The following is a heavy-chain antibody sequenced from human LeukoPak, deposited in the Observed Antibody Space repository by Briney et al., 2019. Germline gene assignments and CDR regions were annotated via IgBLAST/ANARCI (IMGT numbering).Heavy chain of an antibody. Sequence: PGGSLRLSCAASGFTFSGSAMHWVRQASGKGLKWVGRIRSKANSYATAYAASVKGRFTISRDDSKNTAHLQMNSLKTEDPAVYYCTSHIAVAAKVLYWGQGTLVTVSS. D-gene: IGHD6-19*01. CDR1: GFTFSGSA. CDR3: TSHIAVAAKVLY. CDR2: IRSKANSYAT. J-gene: IGHJ4*02. V-gene: IGHV3-73*01.